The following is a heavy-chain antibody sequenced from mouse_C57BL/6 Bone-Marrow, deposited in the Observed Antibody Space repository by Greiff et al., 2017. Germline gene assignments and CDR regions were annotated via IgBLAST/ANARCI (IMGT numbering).Heavy chain of an antibody. Sequence: EVHLVESGGGLVQPGGSLKLSCAASGFTFSDYGMAWVRQAPGKGPEWVALISNLAYSIYYADTLTGRFTISRENAKNTLYLEMSSLTSEDTAMYYCAGHKDYGWGFAYWGQGTLVTVSA. CDR3: AGHKDYGWGFAY. J-gene: IGHJ3*01. CDR1: GFTFSDYG. V-gene: IGHV5-15*01. D-gene: IGHD1-2*01. CDR2: ISNLAYSI.